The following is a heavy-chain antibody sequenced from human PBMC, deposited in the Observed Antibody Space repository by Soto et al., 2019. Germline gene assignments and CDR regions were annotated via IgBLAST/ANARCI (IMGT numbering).Heavy chain of an antibody. CDR2: ISWNGGST. V-gene: IGHV3-20*04. J-gene: IGHJ6*02. D-gene: IGHD7-27*01. CDR3: STWAFYHGVDV. CDR1: GFTFHGYG. Sequence: EVQLVESGGGVIRPGGSLRLSCAASGFTFHGYGMSWVRQAPGEGLEWVSGISWNGGSTGYADSVKGRFTISRDNAKNSLYLQMHSLSAEDTALYYCSTWAFYHGVDVWGQGTTVTVSS.